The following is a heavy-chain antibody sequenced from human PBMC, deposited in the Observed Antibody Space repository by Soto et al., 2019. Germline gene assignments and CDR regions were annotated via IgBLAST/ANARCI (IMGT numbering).Heavy chain of an antibody. CDR2: IIPIFGTS. Sequence: EASVKVSCKASGGTFSSYAISWVRQAPGQGLEWMGGIIPIFGTSNYAQKFQGRVTITADESTSTAYMELSSLRSEDTAVYYCARANYDYVWGSYRHGAFDIWGQGTMVTVSS. D-gene: IGHD3-16*02. V-gene: IGHV1-69*13. J-gene: IGHJ3*02. CDR1: GGTFSSYA. CDR3: ARANYDYVWGSYRHGAFDI.